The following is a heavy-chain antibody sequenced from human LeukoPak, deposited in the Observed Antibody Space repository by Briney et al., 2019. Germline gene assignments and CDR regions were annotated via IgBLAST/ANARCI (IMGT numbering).Heavy chain of an antibody. J-gene: IGHJ5*02. V-gene: IGHV4-4*07. Sequence: SETLSLTCTVSGGSIRGYYWIWIPQPAGMGLEGCGLISGSGSGSTQYNPSLQSRVTVSVDTSKTQFSLKVTSVTDADTAVYSCARDLITATYNWFDTWGQGPLVTVSS. CDR3: ARDLITATYNWFDT. CDR1: GGSIRGYY. D-gene: IGHD2-8*01. CDR2: ISGSGSGST.